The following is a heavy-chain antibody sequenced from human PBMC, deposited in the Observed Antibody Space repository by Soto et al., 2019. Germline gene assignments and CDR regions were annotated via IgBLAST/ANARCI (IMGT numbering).Heavy chain of an antibody. Sequence: GGSLRLSCAASGFTFSSYWMHWVRQAPGKGLVWVSRINSDGSSTSYADSVKGRFTISRDNAKNTLYLQMNSLRAEDTAVYYCARRARYSGYVSSAFDIWGQGTMVTVSS. J-gene: IGHJ3*02. CDR3: ARRARYSGYVSSAFDI. V-gene: IGHV3-74*01. CDR2: INSDGSST. D-gene: IGHD5-12*01. CDR1: GFTFSSYW.